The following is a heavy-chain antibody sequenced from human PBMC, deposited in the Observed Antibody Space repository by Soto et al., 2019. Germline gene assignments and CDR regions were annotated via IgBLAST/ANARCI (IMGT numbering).Heavy chain of an antibody. D-gene: IGHD3-16*01. CDR2: IYSGGST. J-gene: IGHJ4*02. V-gene: IGHV3-66*01. CDR1: GLTVSSNY. Sequence: GGSLRLSCLASGLTVSSNYLAWVRQAPGKGLEWVSVIYSGGSTYYADSVKGRFTISRDNSKNTLYLQMNSLRVEDTAVYYCARSRSMITPFYFDCWGQGT. CDR3: ARSRSMITPFYFDC.